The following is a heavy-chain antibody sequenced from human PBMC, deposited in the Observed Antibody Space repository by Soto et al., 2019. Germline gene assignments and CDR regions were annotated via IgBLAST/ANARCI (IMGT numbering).Heavy chain of an antibody. CDR1: GFTFSSYA. J-gene: IGHJ2*01. D-gene: IGHD1-26*01. V-gene: IGHV3-30-3*01. CDR2: ISYDGSNK. Sequence: GGSLRLSCAASGFTFSSYAMGWVRQGPGKGLEWVAVISYDGSNKYYADSVRGRFTISRDNSKNTLYLQMNSLRAEDTAVYYCAKEGGSYYTHWYFDLWGRGTLVTVSS. CDR3: AKEGGSYYTHWYFDL.